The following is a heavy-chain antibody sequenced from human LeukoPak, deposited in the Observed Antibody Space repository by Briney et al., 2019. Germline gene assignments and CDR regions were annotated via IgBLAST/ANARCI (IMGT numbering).Heavy chain of an antibody. CDR1: GFTFNSYS. Sequence: PGGPLRLSCAASGFTFNSYSMNWVPQAPGKTLEWVSSISSSSSYIYYSDSVKGRFTISRDNAKNSLYLQMNSLRAEDTAVYYCARDLPYYDSSGYPYFDYWGQGTLVTVSS. D-gene: IGHD3-22*01. J-gene: IGHJ4*02. CDR2: ISSSSSYI. CDR3: ARDLPYYDSSGYPYFDY. V-gene: IGHV3-21*01.